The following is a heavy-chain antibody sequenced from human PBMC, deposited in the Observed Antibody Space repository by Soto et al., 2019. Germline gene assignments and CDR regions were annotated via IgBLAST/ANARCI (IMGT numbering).Heavy chain of an antibody. J-gene: IGHJ4*02. CDR2: MYSSGSS. CDR3: GREWSAFDY. Sequence: PSETLSLTCTVSGGSISSYKWSWIRQSPGKGLEWIAYMYSSGSSDYNPSLKGRVTISMDTSKNQYSLKLNSATAADTAVYYCGREWSAFDYWGQGILVTVSS. CDR1: GGSISSYK. V-gene: IGHV4-59*01. D-gene: IGHD2-15*01.